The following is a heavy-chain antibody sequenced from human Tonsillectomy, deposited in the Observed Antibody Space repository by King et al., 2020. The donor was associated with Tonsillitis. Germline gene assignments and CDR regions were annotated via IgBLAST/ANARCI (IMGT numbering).Heavy chain of an antibody. V-gene: IGHV1-2*02. D-gene: IGHD3-10*01. CDR2: INPYSGGT. CDR1: GYTFTGYY. Sequence: QLVQSGAEVKKPGASVKVSCKASGYTFTGYYIHWVRQAPGQGLEWMGWINPYSGGTNYAQKYQGRVTMTRDTSISTAYMELSRLTSDDPAVYYCARGGGGFDNWGQGTLVTVSS. CDR3: ARGGGGFDN. J-gene: IGHJ4*02.